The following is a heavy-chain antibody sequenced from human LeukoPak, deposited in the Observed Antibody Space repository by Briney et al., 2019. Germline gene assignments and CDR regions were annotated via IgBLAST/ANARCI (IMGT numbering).Heavy chain of an antibody. CDR2: IYYSGST. D-gene: IGHD6-6*01. CDR3: ARGVIAARMNWFDP. V-gene: IGHV4-39*07. CDR1: GGSISSSSYY. J-gene: IGHJ5*02. Sequence: SETLSLTCTVSGGSISSSSYYWGWIRQPPGKGLEWIGSIYYSGSTYYNPSLKSRVTISVDTSKNQFSLKLSSVTAADTAVYYCARGVIAARMNWFDPWGQGTLVTVSS.